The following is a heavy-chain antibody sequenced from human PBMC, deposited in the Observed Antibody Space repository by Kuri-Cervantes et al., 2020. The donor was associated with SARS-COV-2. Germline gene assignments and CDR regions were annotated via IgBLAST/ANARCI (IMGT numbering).Heavy chain of an antibody. Sequence: GGSLRLSCAASGFTFSGHWIHWVRQAPGKGLVWVSRINPDGSYTNNVDSVKGRFAISRDNAKNSLYLQMNSLRAEDTAVYYCARDNRHYYGSGSYYNPAYYYGMDVWGQGTTVTVSS. CDR3: ARDNRHYYGSGSYYNPAYYYGMDV. CDR1: GFTFSGHW. CDR2: INPDGSYT. J-gene: IGHJ6*02. V-gene: IGHV3-74*01. D-gene: IGHD3-10*01.